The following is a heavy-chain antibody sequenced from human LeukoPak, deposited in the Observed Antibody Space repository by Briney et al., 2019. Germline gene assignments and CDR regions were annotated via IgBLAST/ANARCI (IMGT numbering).Heavy chain of an antibody. CDR2: ISSSSSYI. V-gene: IGHV3-21*01. D-gene: IGHD6-19*01. CDR1: GFTFSSYS. J-gene: IGHJ4*02. Sequence: PGGSLRLSCAASGFTFSSYSMNWVRQAPGKGLEWVSSISSSSSYIYYADSVKGRFTISRDNAKNSLYLQMNSLRAEDTAVYYCARVVEIAVAGPSYWGQGTLVTVSS. CDR3: ARVVEIAVAGPSY.